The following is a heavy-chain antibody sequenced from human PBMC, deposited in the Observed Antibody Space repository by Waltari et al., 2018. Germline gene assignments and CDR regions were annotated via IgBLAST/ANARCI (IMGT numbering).Heavy chain of an antibody. CDR3: ASYSSGWYLVAFDI. Sequence: QLQLQESGPGLVKPSETLSLTCTVSGGSISSSSYYWGWIRQPPGKGLEWIGSIYYSGSTYYNPSLKSRVTISVETSKNQFSLKLSSVTAADTAVYYCASYSSGWYLVAFDIWGQGTMVTVSS. J-gene: IGHJ3*02. CDR1: GGSISSSSYY. CDR2: IYYSGST. V-gene: IGHV4-39*01. D-gene: IGHD6-19*01.